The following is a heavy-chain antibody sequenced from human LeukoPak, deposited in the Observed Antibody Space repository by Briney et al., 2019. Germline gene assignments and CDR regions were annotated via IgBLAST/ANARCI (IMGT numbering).Heavy chain of an antibody. D-gene: IGHD6-19*01. CDR1: GGSISSYY. CDR2: IYYSGST. J-gene: IGHJ1*01. V-gene: IGHV4-59*01. CDR3: ARGTPLAVAGTGYFQH. Sequence: SETLSLTCTVSGGSISSYYWSWIRQPPGKGLEWIGYIYYSGSTNYTPSLKSRVTISVDTSKNQFSLKLSSVTAADTAVYYCARGTPLAVAGTGYFQHWGQATLVTVSS.